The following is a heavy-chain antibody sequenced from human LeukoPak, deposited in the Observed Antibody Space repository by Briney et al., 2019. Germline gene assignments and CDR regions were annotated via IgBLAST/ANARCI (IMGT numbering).Heavy chain of an antibody. V-gene: IGHV3-23*01. D-gene: IGHD2-2*01. Sequence: PGGSLRLSCAASGFTFSNYAMCWVRQAPGKGLEWVSTISGSGGSTYYADSVKGRFTISRDNSKNTLYLQTNSVRAEDTAVYYCAKSQGSTTWYVWFDPWGQGTLVTVSS. CDR3: AKSQGSTTWYVWFDP. J-gene: IGHJ5*02. CDR1: GFTFSNYA. CDR2: ISGSGGST.